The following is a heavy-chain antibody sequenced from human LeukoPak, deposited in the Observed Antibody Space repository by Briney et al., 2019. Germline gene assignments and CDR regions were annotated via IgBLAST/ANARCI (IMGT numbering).Heavy chain of an antibody. CDR1: GFTFSSYW. D-gene: IGHD3-3*01. Sequence: GGSLRLSCAASGFTFSSYWMSWVRQAPGKGLEWVANIKQDGSEKYYVDSVKGRFTISRDNAKNSLYLQMNSLRAEDTAVYYCARDSEWLQNPFDYWGQGTLVTVSS. J-gene: IGHJ4*02. V-gene: IGHV3-7*01. CDR2: IKQDGSEK. CDR3: ARDSEWLQNPFDY.